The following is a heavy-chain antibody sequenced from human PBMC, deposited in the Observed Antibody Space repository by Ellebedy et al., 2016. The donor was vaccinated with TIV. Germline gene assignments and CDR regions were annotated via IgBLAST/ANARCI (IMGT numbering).Heavy chain of an antibody. CDR3: ARDTGKRSGGWYGIDY. CDR1: GDSVSSNSAA. D-gene: IGHD6-19*01. Sequence: SQTLSLTCXISGDSVSSNSAAWNWIRQSPSRGLEWLGRTYYRSKWYNDYAVSVKSRITINPDTSKNQFSLQLNSVTPEDTAVYYCARDTGKRSGGWYGIDYWGQGTLVTVSS. V-gene: IGHV6-1*01. J-gene: IGHJ4*02. CDR2: TYYRSKWYN.